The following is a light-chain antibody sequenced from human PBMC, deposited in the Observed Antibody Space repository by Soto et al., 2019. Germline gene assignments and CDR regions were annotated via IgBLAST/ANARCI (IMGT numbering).Light chain of an antibody. CDR1: QSVSSIN. CDR3: QQDGSSPFT. V-gene: IGKV3-20*01. J-gene: IGKJ3*01. Sequence: EIVLTQSPGTLSLSPGERATLSCRASQSVSSINLAWYQQKPGQAPRLLIYGASSRATGIPDRFSGSGSGTDFTLTISSLEPEDFAVYSCQQDGSSPFTFGPGTKVDIK. CDR2: GAS.